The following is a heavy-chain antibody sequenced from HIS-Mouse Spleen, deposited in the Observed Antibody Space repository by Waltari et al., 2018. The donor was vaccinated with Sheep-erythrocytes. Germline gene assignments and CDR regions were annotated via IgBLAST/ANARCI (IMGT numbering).Heavy chain of an antibody. Sequence: QVQLVQSGAEVTKPGSSVKVSCKASGGTFSSYAISWVRQAPGQGLEWMGRIIPILGIANYAQKFQGRVTITADKSTSTAYMELSSLRSEDTAVYYCAQTGATTPHFDYWGQGTLVTVSS. D-gene: IGHD1-26*01. CDR1: GGTFSSYA. V-gene: IGHV1-69*04. CDR3: AQTGATTPHFDY. CDR2: IIPILGIA. J-gene: IGHJ4*02.